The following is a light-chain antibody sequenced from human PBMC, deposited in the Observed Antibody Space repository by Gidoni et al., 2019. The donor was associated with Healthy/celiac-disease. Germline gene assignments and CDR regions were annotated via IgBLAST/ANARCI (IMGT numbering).Light chain of an antibody. CDR1: SSDVGGYNY. CDR3: SSYTSSSTSRV. J-gene: IGLJ3*02. V-gene: IGLV2-14*01. CDR2: DVS. Sequence: QSALTQPASASGSPGQSLTISCTGTSSDVGGYNYVSWYQQHPGKAPKIMIYDVSNRPSGVSNRFSGSKSGNTASLTISGLQAEDEADYYCSSYTSSSTSRVFGGGTKLTVL.